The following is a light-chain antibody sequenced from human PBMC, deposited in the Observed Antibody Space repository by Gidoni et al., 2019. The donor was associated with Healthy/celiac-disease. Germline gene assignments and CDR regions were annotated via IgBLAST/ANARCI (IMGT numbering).Light chain of an antibody. CDR2: GAS. CDR1: QSVSSN. V-gene: IGKV3-15*01. CDR3: QQYNNWPPWT. Sequence: IVMTQSPATLSVSPGERATLSCRASQSVSSNLAWYQQQPGQAPRLLIYGASTRATGIPARFSGSGSGKEFTLTISSLQSEDFAVYYCQQYNNWPPWTFGQGTKVEIK. J-gene: IGKJ1*01.